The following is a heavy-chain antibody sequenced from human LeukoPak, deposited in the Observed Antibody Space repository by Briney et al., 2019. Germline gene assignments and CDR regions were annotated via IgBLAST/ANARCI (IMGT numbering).Heavy chain of an antibody. J-gene: IGHJ5*02. Sequence: GGSLRLSCAASGFTFSSYWMHWVRQAPGKGLVWVSRINSDGSSTSYADSVKGRFTISRDNAKNTLYLQMNSLRAEDTAVYYCARDPILGYCSSTSSSHNLFDPWGQGTLVTVSS. V-gene: IGHV3-74*01. D-gene: IGHD2-2*01. CDR3: ARDPILGYCSSTSSSHNLFDP. CDR1: GFTFSSYW. CDR2: INSDGSST.